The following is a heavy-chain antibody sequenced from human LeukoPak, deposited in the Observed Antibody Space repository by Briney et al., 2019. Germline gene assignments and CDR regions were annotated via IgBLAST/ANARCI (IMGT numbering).Heavy chain of an antibody. Sequence: PGGSLRLSCAASGFTFSSYGMHWVRQAPGKGLEWVAVILSDGSKEFYTDSVKGRFTISRDNARNSLYLQMNSLRAEDTALYYCAKEKSSGGDAFDYWGQGTLVTVSS. CDR1: GFTFSSYG. CDR2: ILSDGSKE. CDR3: AKEKSSGGDAFDY. V-gene: IGHV3-30*02. D-gene: IGHD3-10*01. J-gene: IGHJ4*02.